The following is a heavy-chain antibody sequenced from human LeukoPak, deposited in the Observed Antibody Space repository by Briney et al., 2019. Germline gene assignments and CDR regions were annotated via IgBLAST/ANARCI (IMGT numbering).Heavy chain of an antibody. V-gene: IGHV4-34*01. CDR3: ARDHNQYYYGSGVSGGWFDP. J-gene: IGHJ5*02. CDR2: INHSGST. D-gene: IGHD3-10*01. CDR1: GGSFSGYY. Sequence: SETLSLTCAVYGGSFSGYYWSWFRQPPGKGLEWIGEINHSGSTNYNPSLKSRVTISVDTSKNQFSLKLSSVTAADTAVYYCARDHNQYYYGSGVSGGWFDPWGQGTLVTVSS.